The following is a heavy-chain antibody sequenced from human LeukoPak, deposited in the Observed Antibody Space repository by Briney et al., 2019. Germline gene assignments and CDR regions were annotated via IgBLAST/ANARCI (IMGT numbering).Heavy chain of an antibody. V-gene: IGHV3-30*02. J-gene: IGHJ4*02. CDR1: GFTFSSYG. D-gene: IGHD2-2*01. CDR2: IRYDGSNK. Sequence: GGSLRLSCAASGFTFSSYGMHWVRQAPGKGLEGVAFIRYDGSNKYYADSVKGRFTISRDNSKNTLYLQMNSLRAEDTAVHYCAKDRGYCSSTSCYALGLGDWGQGTLVTVSS. CDR3: AKDRGYCSSTSCYALGLGD.